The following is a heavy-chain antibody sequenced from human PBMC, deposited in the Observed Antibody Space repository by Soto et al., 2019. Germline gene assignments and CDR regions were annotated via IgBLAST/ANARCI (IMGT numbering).Heavy chain of an antibody. CDR2: IIPIFGTA. D-gene: IGHD1-1*01. V-gene: IGHV1-69*13. CDR3: ARVEAHYYGMDV. CDR1: GGTFSSYS. J-gene: IGHJ6*02. Sequence: EASVKVSCKASGGTFSSYSISWVLQAPGQGLEWMGGIIPIFGTANYAQKFQGRVTITADESTSTAYMELSSLRSEDTAVYYCARVEAHYYGMDVWGQGTTVTVSS.